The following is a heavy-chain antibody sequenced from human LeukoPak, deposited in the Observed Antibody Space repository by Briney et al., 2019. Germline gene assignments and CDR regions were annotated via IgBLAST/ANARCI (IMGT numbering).Heavy chain of an antibody. V-gene: IGHV5-51*01. D-gene: IGHD2-15*01. Sequence: GESLKISCKGSGYSFSTYWIGWVRQMPGKGLEWVGIIYPGDSDTRYSPSFQGQVTMSADKSISTAYLQWSSLKASDTAMYYCARQVPGCSGGSCYSGWFDPWGQRTLVTVSS. J-gene: IGHJ5*02. CDR2: IYPGDSDT. CDR3: ARQVPGCSGGSCYSGWFDP. CDR1: GYSFSTYW.